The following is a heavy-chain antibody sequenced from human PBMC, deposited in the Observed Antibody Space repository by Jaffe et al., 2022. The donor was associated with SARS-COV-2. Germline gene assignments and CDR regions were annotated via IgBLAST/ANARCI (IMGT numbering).Heavy chain of an antibody. CDR1: GGSISSSSYY. D-gene: IGHD5-18*01. J-gene: IGHJ5*02. V-gene: IGHV4-39*01. Sequence: QLQLQESGPGLVKPSETLSLTCTVSGGSISSSSYYWGWIRQPPGKGLEWIGSIYYSGSTYYNPSLKSRVTISVDTSKNQFSLKLSSVTAADTAVYYCARHQGYGLVMFDPWGQGTLVTVSS. CDR3: ARHQGYGLVMFDP. CDR2: IYYSGST.